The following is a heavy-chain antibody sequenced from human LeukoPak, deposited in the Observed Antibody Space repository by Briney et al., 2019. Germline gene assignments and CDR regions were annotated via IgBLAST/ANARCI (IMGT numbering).Heavy chain of an antibody. Sequence: GGSLRLSCAASGFTFSTYAMSWVRQAPGKGLEWVSVIYSAGSTYYADSVKGRFIISRDDSKSTLYLQMNTLRAEDTAVYHCARVGHRHGHYFDFWGQGTLATVSS. V-gene: IGHV3-66*01. D-gene: IGHD1-26*01. CDR3: ARVGHRHGHYFDF. J-gene: IGHJ4*02. CDR1: GFTFSTYA. CDR2: IYSAGST.